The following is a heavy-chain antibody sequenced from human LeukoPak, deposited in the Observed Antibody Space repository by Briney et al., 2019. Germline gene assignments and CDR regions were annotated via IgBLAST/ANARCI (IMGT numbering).Heavy chain of an antibody. CDR2: INSDVSST. CDR3: STGSGHAFDI. V-gene: IGHV3-74*01. D-gene: IGHD3-10*01. Sequence: GGSLRLSCAASAFTFSSYWMHWVRQVPGNWLVWVSRINSDVSSTSYADSVKGRFTISRDNAKNTLYVQMNSLRAEDTAVYYCSTGSGHAFDIWGRGTMVTVSS. CDR1: AFTFSSYW. J-gene: IGHJ3*02.